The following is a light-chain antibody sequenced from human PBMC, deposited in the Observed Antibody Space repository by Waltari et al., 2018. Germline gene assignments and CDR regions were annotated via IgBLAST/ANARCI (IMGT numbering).Light chain of an antibody. Sequence: DIVVTQSPDSVAVSLGERATINCKSSQSVLYSSNNMNYLAWYQQKPGQPPRLLIYWASTRESGGPDRFRGSGSWTDFTLTINTLQAEDMAVYYCQQYYSTPPAFGQGTRVEI. V-gene: IGKV4-1*01. CDR1: QSVLYSSNNMNY. CDR3: QQYYSTPPA. J-gene: IGKJ1*01. CDR2: WAS.